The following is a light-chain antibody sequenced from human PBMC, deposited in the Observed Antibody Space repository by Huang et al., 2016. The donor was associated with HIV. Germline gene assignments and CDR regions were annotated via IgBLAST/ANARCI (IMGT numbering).Light chain of an antibody. Sequence: DIQMTQSPSSLSASIGDRVTMSCRSSQTVDMYLNWYQQTPGRAPKLLIYAASNLQSEVPSRCSGTGSGTNFTLTISSLQAEDFVIYFCQQTYNVPRTFGQGTALEIK. CDR3: QQTYNVPRT. V-gene: IGKV1-39*01. CDR1: QTVDMY. CDR2: AAS. J-gene: IGKJ2*01.